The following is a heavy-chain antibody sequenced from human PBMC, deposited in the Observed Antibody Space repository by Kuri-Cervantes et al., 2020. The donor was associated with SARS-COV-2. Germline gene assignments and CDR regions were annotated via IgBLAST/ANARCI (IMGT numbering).Heavy chain of an antibody. Sequence: ASVKISCKASGYTFTSYYMHWVQQAPGQGLEWMGIINTSGGSTSYAQKCQGRVTMTRDTSTSTVYMELSSLRSEDTAVYYCAREDIVVVPAYYDDAFDIWGQGTMVTVSS. CDR2: INTSGGST. CDR3: AREDIVVVPAYYDDAFDI. V-gene: IGHV1-46*01. CDR1: GYTFTSYY. J-gene: IGHJ3*02. D-gene: IGHD2-2*01.